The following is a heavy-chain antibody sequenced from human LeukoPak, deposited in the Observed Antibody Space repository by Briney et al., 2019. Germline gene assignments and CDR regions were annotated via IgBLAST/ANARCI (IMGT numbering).Heavy chain of an antibody. V-gene: IGHV3-74*01. CDR1: GFTFSNYW. D-gene: IGHD4-17*01. Sequence: WGSLRLSCVASGFTFSNYWMHWVRQVPGKGLVWVSRINLDGSTTTYADSVKGRFTIYRDNAKNTLYLQMNSLRAEDTALYYCARDKTVSALRRDYMDVWGKGTTVTVPS. CDR3: ARDKTVSALRRDYMDV. CDR2: INLDGSTT. J-gene: IGHJ6*03.